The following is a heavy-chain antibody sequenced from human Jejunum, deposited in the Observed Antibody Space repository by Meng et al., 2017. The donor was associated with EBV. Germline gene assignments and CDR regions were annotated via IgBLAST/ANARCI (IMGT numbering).Heavy chain of an antibody. V-gene: IGHV2-5*02. CDR1: GLSSTTSGVC. Sequence: ITLNVSVSCSVKPTQTFTLPRTLCGLSSTTSGVCVDWIRQPAGKALEWLALIYWDNDNRYSPSLMNRLTINKDTSKNEVVLTMTNMDPVDTATYYCVHRRGGKAVLGVPNWFDPWGQGSLVTVSS. CDR3: VHRRGGKAVLGVPNWFDP. CDR2: IYWDNDN. D-gene: IGHD3-10*01. J-gene: IGHJ5*02.